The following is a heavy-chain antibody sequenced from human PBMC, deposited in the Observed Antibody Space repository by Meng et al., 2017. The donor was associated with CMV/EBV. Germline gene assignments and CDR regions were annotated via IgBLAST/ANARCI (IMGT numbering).Heavy chain of an antibody. V-gene: IGHV3-15*01. CDR1: GFTFSNAW. J-gene: IGHJ6*02. D-gene: IGHD4-23*01. CDR3: TTVWGVTTVVTFYYYYGMDV. Sequence: GGSLRLSCAASGFTFSNAWMSWVRQAPGKGLEWVGRIKSKTDGGTTDYAAPVKGRFTISRDDSKNTLYLQMNSLKTEDTAVYYCTTVWGVTTVVTFYYYYGMDVWGQGTTVTVSS. CDR2: IKSKTDGGTT.